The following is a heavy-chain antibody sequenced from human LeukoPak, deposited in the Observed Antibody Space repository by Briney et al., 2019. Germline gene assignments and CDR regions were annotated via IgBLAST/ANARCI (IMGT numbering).Heavy chain of an antibody. J-gene: IGHJ4*02. CDR3: VVGGGIY. D-gene: IGHD1-26*01. V-gene: IGHV3-74*03. CDR1: GFTLRNEW. Sequence: GGSLSLSCVASGFTLRNEWTHWVRQSPGQGLVWVSRIASDGGGIMYADSVKGRFTISRDDARNTLHLQMNNLRADDAAVYYCVVGGGIYWGRGTLVTVS. CDR2: IASDGGGI.